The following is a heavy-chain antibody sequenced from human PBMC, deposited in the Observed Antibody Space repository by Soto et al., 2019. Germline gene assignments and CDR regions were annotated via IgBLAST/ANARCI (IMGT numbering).Heavy chain of an antibody. CDR3: ARGGHIAVVTASFDN. Sequence: QVQLVQSGAEVRKPGASVKVSCKPSGYTFNTYYLHCLRQAPGQALEWMGVIHPSGGGTTYAQKFLGRVTVTRDTSTTTVFMELSSLRSDDTAVYYCARGGHIAVVTASFDNWGQGTLVTVSS. V-gene: IGHV1-46*02. CDR2: IHPSGGGT. J-gene: IGHJ4*02. D-gene: IGHD2-21*02. CDR1: GYTFNTYY.